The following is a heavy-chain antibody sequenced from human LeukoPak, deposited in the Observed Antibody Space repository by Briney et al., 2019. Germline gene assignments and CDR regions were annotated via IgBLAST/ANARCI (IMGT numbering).Heavy chain of an antibody. J-gene: IGHJ4*02. D-gene: IGHD2-2*01. CDR2: INPNSGGT. Sequence: AASVKVSCKTSGYTFTGYYMNWVRQAPGQGPEWMGWINPNSGGTNYAQKFKGRVTMTRDTSISTAYMELSSLRSDDTAVYYCARSVPTMPLDYWGQGTLVTVSS. CDR3: ARSVPTMPLDY. CDR1: GYTFTGYY. V-gene: IGHV1-2*02.